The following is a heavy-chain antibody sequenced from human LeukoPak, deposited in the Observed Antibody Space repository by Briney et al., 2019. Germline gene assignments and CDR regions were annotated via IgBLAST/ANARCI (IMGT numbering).Heavy chain of an antibody. V-gene: IGHV4-59*01. CDR3: AGSGSYDYFGY. CDR2: IYYSGST. CDR1: GGSISSYY. J-gene: IGHJ4*02. Sequence: PSETLSLTCTVSGGSISSYYWSWIRQPPGKGLEWIGYIYYSGSTNYNPSLKSRVTISVDTSKNQFSLKLSSVTAADTAVYYCAGSGSYDYFGYWGQGTLVTVSS. D-gene: IGHD1-26*01.